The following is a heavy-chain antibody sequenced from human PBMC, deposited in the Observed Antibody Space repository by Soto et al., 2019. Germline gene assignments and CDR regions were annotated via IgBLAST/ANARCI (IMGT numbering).Heavy chain of an antibody. CDR1: GASIITSPYY. CDR2: IFYSGCT. J-gene: IGHJ6*02. CDR3: ARVASARLKELDIGVVNEAPQYSYGMVV. D-gene: IGHD3-22*01. V-gene: IGHV4-39*01. Sequence: VTLSFPCPISGASIITSPYYWGWIRLPPGKGLEWIGSIFYSGCTYYNPSLKSRVTISVDTSKNQFSLKLSSVTAADTAVYYCARVASARLKELDIGVVNEAPQYSYGMVVWCQGTTV.